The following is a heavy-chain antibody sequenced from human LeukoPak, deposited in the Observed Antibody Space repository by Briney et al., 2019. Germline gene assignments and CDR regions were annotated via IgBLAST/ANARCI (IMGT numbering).Heavy chain of an antibody. V-gene: IGHV1-46*01. D-gene: IGHD5-24*01. CDR2: INPSDGTT. CDR3: ASDVAREFDH. Sequence: ASATVSCTASGHIFISYYIHWVRQAPGQGLEWIGVINPSDGTTNYAQKFQGRVTMTRDTSATTVYLDLSGLTFEDTAVYYCASDVAREFDHWGQGTLVTASS. J-gene: IGHJ4*02. CDR1: GHIFISYY.